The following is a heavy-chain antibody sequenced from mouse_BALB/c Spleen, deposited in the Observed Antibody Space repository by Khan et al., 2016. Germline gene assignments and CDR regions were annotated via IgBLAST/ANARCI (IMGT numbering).Heavy chain of an antibody. V-gene: IGHV14-4*02. Sequence: EVQLQESGAELVRSGASVKLSCTPSGFNIKDYYIHWVKQRPEQGLKWIGWIDPENGDTEYAPKFQGKATMTADTSSNTAYMQLSSLTSEDTAVYYCNARYNYVVNYAMDYWGQGTSVTVSS. CDR1: GFNIKDYY. D-gene: IGHD1-3*01. CDR3: NARYNYVVNYAMDY. CDR2: IDPENGDT. J-gene: IGHJ4*01.